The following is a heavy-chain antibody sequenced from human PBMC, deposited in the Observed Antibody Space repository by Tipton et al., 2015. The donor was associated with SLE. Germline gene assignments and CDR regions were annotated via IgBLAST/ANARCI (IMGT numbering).Heavy chain of an antibody. J-gene: IGHJ4*02. CDR3: ARGGGTETRGYVDY. D-gene: IGHD1-7*01. Sequence: QVQLVQSGAEVKKPGSSVKVSCKASGGTFSSYAISWVRQAPGQGVEWMGGIIPNFDTANYAQKLQGRVTITADKSTSTAYMELSSLRSEDTAVYYCARGGGTETRGYVDYWGQGTLVTVSS. CDR2: IIPNFDTA. V-gene: IGHV1-69*06. CDR1: GGTFSSYA.